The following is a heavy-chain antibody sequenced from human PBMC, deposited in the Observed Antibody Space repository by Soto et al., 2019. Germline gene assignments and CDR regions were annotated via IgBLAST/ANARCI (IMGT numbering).Heavy chain of an antibody. J-gene: IGHJ6*02. CDR1: GGSISSSSYY. D-gene: IGHD1-26*01. CDR3: ARPANRIVGAYYGMDV. CDR2: IYYSGST. V-gene: IGHV4-39*07. Sequence: SETLSLTCTVPGGSISSSSYYWGWIRQPPGKGLEWIGSIYYSGSTYYNPSLKSRVTISADKSISTAYLQWSSLKASDTAMYYCARPANRIVGAYYGMDVWAQGTTVTVSS.